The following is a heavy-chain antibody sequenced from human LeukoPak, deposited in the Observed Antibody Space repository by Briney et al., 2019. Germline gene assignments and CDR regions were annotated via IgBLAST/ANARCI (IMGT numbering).Heavy chain of an antibody. CDR2: IFYSGST. CDR3: ARGTGMTTVTTFDY. D-gene: IGHD4-17*01. CDR1: GGSISSYY. V-gene: IGHV4-59*01. J-gene: IGHJ4*02. Sequence: SETLSLTCTVSGGSISSYYWSWIRQPPGKGLEWIGYIFYSGSTNYNPSLKSRVTISIDTSKNQFSLKLSSVTAADTAVYYCARGTGMTTVTTFDYWGQGTLVTVSS.